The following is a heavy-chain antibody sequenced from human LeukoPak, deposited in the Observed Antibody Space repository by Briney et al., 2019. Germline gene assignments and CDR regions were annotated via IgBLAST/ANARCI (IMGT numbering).Heavy chain of an antibody. V-gene: IGHV1-69*05. J-gene: IGHJ4*02. Sequence: SVKVSCKASGVTFSSYAISWVRQAPGQGLEWMGRIIPIFGTANYAQKFQGRVTITTDESTSTAYMELSSLRSEDTAVYYCANHDFWSGYPTQKSFDYWGQGTLVTVSS. CDR2: IIPIFGTA. CDR1: GVTFSSYA. D-gene: IGHD3-3*01. CDR3: ANHDFWSGYPTQKSFDY.